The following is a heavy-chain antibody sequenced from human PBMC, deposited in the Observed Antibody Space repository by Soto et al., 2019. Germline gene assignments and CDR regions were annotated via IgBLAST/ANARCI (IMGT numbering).Heavy chain of an antibody. J-gene: IGHJ2*01. CDR3: ERGMGRYFDL. CDR1: GDSIGNFD. V-gene: IGHV4-4*07. CDR2: LSTSGRT. Sequence: XATLALTLTVSGDSIGNFDWSWIRQPAGKGLESIGRLSTSGRTNYSPSLQSRVTMSLDTSKNRFSLRLTSVSAADTAVYFCERGMGRYFDLWGRGTLVTVSS. D-gene: IGHD2-8*01.